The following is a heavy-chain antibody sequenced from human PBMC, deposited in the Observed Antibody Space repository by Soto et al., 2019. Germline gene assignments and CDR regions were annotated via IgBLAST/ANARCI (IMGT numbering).Heavy chain of an antibody. J-gene: IGHJ4*02. CDR3: GRTNSSGWYYFFDY. V-gene: IGHV3-53*01. CDR2: IYSGCNT. D-gene: IGHD6-19*01. Sequence: PGGSLRLSCEPSGFTGSTNYMSWVRQAAGKGLECVSVIYSGCNTYYADSVRGRFTIFRDNSKNTLYLQMHSLRAEDTAVYDCGRTNSSGWYYFFDYWGQGTLVTVYS. CDR1: GFTGSTNY.